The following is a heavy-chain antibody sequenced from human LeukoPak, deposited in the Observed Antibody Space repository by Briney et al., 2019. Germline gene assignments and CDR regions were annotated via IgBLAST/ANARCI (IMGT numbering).Heavy chain of an antibody. J-gene: IGHJ4*02. D-gene: IGHD5-12*01. Sequence: ASVKVSCKASGGTFSSYAISWVRQAPGQGLEWMGRIIPILGIANYAKKFQGRVTITADKSTSTAYMELSSLRSEDTAVYYCARVGGYSGYDFDYWGQGTLVTVSS. CDR1: GGTFSSYA. V-gene: IGHV1-69*04. CDR3: ARVGGYSGYDFDY. CDR2: IIPILGIA.